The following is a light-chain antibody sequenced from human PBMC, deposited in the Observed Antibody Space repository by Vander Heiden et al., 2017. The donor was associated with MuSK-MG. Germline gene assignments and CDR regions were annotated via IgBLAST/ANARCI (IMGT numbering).Light chain of an antibody. V-gene: IGKV2-28*01. CDR2: LGS. Sequence: DIVLTQSPLSLPVTPGEPASISCRSSQSLQHTNGFHYLDWYLQKPGHSPRLLIYLGSLRACGVPDRFSGSASGTDFTLKSTRVEDEDVGIYYCMQDLQTQTFGGGTKVEIK. CDR3: MQDLQTQT. CDR1: QSLQHTNGFHY. J-gene: IGKJ4*01.